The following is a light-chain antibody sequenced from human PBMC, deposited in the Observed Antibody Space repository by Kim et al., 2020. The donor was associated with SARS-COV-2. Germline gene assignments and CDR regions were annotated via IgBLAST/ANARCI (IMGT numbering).Light chain of an antibody. V-gene: IGKV4-1*01. CDR1: QSALYSSNNKNY. Sequence: ATINCKSSQSALYSSNNKNYLAWYQQKPGQPPKLLIYWASTRESGVPDRFSGSGSGTDFTLTISSLQAEDVAVYSCQQYYSTPLTFGPGTKWIS. CDR2: WAS. CDR3: QQYYSTPLT. J-gene: IGKJ3*01.